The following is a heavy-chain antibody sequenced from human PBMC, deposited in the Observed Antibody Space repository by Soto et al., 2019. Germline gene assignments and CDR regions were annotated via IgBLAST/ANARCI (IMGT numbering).Heavy chain of an antibody. V-gene: IGHV1-69*02. CDR3: ARPILNYGSGSYH. CDR2: IIPILGIA. CDR1: GGTFSSYT. Sequence: AASVKVSCNASGGTFSSYTISWVRQAPGQGLEWMGRIIPILGIANYAQKFQGRVTITADKSTSTAYMELSSMRSEDTAVYYCARPILNYGSGSYHWAQGTLVTVS. J-gene: IGHJ5*02. D-gene: IGHD3-10*01.